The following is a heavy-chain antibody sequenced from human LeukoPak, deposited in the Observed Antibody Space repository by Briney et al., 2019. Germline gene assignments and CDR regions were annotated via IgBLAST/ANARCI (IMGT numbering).Heavy chain of an antibody. Sequence: GGSLRLSCAVSGLTFSNYWMHWVRQSPGKGLVWVSRINMDGSITTYADSVKGRFTISRDNAKNTLYLQMNGLRAEDTAVYYCSRARGDYRYFDYWGQGTLVTVSS. J-gene: IGHJ4*02. D-gene: IGHD4-17*01. CDR1: GLTFSNYW. CDR2: INMDGSIT. CDR3: SRARGDYRYFDY. V-gene: IGHV3-74*01.